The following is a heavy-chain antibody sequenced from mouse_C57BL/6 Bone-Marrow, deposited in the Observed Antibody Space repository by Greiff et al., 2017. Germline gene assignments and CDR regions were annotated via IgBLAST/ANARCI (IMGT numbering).Heavy chain of an antibody. CDR3: ARRANGRSVWFAY. V-gene: IGHV1-53*01. J-gene: IGHJ3*01. CDR1: GYPFTSYW. CDR2: INPSNGGT. D-gene: IGHD1-1*01. Sequence: VQPQQPGTELVKPGASVKLFCKASGYPFTSYWMHWVKQRPGQGLEWIGNINPSNGGTNYHEKFKSKATLTVDKSSSTADMQRSSLTSEDSAVYDCARRANGRSVWFAYWGQGTLVTVSA.